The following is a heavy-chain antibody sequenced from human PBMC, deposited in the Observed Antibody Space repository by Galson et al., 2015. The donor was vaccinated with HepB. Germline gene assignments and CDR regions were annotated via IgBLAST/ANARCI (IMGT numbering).Heavy chain of an antibody. D-gene: IGHD6-13*01. J-gene: IGHJ3*02. Sequence: SVKVSCKASGGTFSSYTISWVRQAPGQGLEWMGRIIPILGIANYAQKFQGRVTITADKSTSTAYMELSSLRSEDTAVYYCAREPGYSSSWNDAFDIWGQGTMVTVSS. CDR1: GGTFSSYT. V-gene: IGHV1-69*04. CDR2: IIPILGIA. CDR3: AREPGYSSSWNDAFDI.